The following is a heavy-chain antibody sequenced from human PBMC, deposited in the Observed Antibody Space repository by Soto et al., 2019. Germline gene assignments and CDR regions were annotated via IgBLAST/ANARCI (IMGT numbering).Heavy chain of an antibody. V-gene: IGHV4-31*03. CDR2: IYYSGST. CDR3: ARVFLMVRGGIDI. Sequence: QVQLQESGPGLVKPSQTLSLTCTVSGGSISSGGSYGSWIRQHPGKGLEGCGYIYYSGSTDYNPYLKRRVTISVDTSKNQFSLKLSSVTAAATAVYYGARVFLMVRGGIDIWGQVTMVTVSS. CDR1: GGSISSGGSY. D-gene: IGHD3-10*01. J-gene: IGHJ3*02.